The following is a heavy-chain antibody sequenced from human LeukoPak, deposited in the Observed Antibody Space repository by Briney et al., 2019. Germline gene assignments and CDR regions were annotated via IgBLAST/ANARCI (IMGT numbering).Heavy chain of an antibody. CDR1: GGSISSSNW. J-gene: IGHJ4*02. V-gene: IGHV4-4*02. D-gene: IGHD2-21*02. CDR2: IYHSGST. Sequence: PSGTLSLTCAVSGGSISSSNWWSWVRQPPGKGLEWIGEIYHSGSTNYNPSLKSRVTISVDTSKNQFSLKLSSVTAADTAVYYCARGPPYIVVVTAIGFFDSWGQGTLVTVSS. CDR3: ARGPPYIVVVTAIGFFDS.